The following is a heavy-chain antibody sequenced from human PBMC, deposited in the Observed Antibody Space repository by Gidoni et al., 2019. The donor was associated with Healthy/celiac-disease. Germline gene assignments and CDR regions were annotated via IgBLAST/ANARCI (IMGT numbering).Heavy chain of an antibody. Sequence: QLQLQESGPGLVKPSETLSLPCTVSGGPISSSSYYWGWLRQPPGKGLEWIGSIYYSGSTYYNPSLKSRVTISVDTSKNQFSLKLSSVTAADTAVYYCAGTVAGYYYYYGMDVWGQGTTVTVSS. CDR1: GGPISSSSYY. CDR3: AGTVAGYYYYYGMDV. CDR2: IYYSGST. J-gene: IGHJ6*02. V-gene: IGHV4-39*01. D-gene: IGHD6-19*01.